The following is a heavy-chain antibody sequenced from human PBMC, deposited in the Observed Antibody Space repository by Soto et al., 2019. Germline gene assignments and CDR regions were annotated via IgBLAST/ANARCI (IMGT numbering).Heavy chain of an antibody. CDR3: ARGKGFDYYDMDV. V-gene: IGHV4-31*03. Sequence: SETLSITCTVSRGYLSSGGYYCTWFRQHPGKGLEWIGDVYYSGRTYLNPSPRSRVTISVGTSKNHFSLKLSSGTAADTAVYYFARGKGFDYYDMDVWGKGTTVTVSS. CDR2: VYYSGRT. J-gene: IGHJ6*03. CDR1: RGYLSSGGYY. D-gene: IGHD3-10*01.